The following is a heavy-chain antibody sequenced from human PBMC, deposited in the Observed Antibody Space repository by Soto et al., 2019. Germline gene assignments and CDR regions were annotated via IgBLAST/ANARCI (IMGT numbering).Heavy chain of an antibody. CDR3: AKDARPSS. Sequence: PGGSLRLSCAASGFAFSSYAMSWVRQAPGKGLEWVSTISETGGSTYYTDSVKGRFTISRHTSKNTLYLQMNSLRAEDTALYYCAKDARPSSWGQGTLVTVSS. V-gene: IGHV3-23*01. CDR1: GFAFSSYA. J-gene: IGHJ5*02. CDR2: ISETGGST.